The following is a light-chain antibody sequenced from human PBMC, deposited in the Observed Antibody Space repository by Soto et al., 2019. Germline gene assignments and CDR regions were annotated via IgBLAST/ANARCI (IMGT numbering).Light chain of an antibody. CDR2: SAS. V-gene: IGKV3-15*01. CDR1: ERVSTN. J-gene: IGKJ1*01. CDR3: QQYNNLPPT. Sequence: DIVMTQSPLTLSVSPGESATLSCRASERVSTNLAWYQQTPGQAPRLLIYSASRRPTDIPVRFSGSGSGAEFTFTISSLQSEDFAIYYCQQYNNLPPTFRQGTKVDIX.